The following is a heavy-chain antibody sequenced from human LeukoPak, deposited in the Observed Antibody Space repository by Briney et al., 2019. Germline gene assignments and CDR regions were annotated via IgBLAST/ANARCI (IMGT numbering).Heavy chain of an antibody. CDR3: ARGRSIAAARWFDP. D-gene: IGHD6-13*01. V-gene: IGHV4-34*01. CDR1: GGSFSGYY. J-gene: IGHJ5*02. CDR2: INHSGST. Sequence: SETLSLTCAVYGGSFSGYYWSWIRQPPGKGLEWIGEINHSGSTNNNPSLKSRVTISVDTSKKQFSLKLSSVTAADTAVYYCARGRSIAAARWFDPWGQGTLVTVCS.